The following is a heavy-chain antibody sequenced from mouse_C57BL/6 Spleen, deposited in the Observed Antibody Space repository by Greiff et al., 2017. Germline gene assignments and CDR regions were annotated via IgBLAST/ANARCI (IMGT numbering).Heavy chain of an antibody. Sequence: ESGPGMVKPSQSLSLTCTVTGYSITSGYDWHWIRHFPGNKLEWMGYISYSGSTNYNPSLKSRISITHDTSKNHFFLKLNSVTTEDTATYYCASGYYGLYAMDYWGQGTSVTVSS. CDR3: ASGYYGLYAMDY. J-gene: IGHJ4*01. D-gene: IGHD1-1*01. CDR1: GYSITSGYD. CDR2: ISYSGST. V-gene: IGHV3-1*01.